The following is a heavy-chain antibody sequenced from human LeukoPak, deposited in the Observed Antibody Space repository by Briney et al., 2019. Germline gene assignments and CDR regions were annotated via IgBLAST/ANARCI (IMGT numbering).Heavy chain of an antibody. J-gene: IGHJ4*02. D-gene: IGHD5-18*01. V-gene: IGHV4-59*01. Sequence: SETLSLTCTVSGGSISSYYWSWIRQPPGKGLEWIGYIYYSGSTNYNPSLKSRVTISVDTSKNQFSLKLSSVTAADTALYYCARRSVETVMARPFDYWGQGTLVIVSS. CDR2: IYYSGST. CDR3: ARRSVETVMARPFDY. CDR1: GGSISSYY.